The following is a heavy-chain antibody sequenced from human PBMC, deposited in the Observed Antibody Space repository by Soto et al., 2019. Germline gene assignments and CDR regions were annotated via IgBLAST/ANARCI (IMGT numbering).Heavy chain of an antibody. CDR2: MNTNSDDT. J-gene: IGHJ6*02. V-gene: IGHV1-8*01. CDR3: AREWSAAGHFYGMDV. D-gene: IGHD6-13*01. Sequence: QVQLVQSGAEVKKPRASVQVSCKTSGYTFTSYDINWVRQAPGQGLEWVGWMNTNSDDTRSAQKFRGRLTLTRDKSMRAVYMKLSNLRPDDTAVYYCAREWSAAGHFYGMDVWGQGTTVAVSS. CDR1: GYTFTSYD.